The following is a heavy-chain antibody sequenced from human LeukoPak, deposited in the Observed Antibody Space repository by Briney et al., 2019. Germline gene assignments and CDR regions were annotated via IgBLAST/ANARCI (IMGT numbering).Heavy chain of an antibody. CDR1: GFTFSHYG. CDR2: IWNDGSNK. V-gene: IGHV3-33*06. CDR3: AKDAQRGFDYSNSLEY. Sequence: PGRSLRLSCAASGFTFSHYGMHWVRQAPGRRLEWVADIWNDGSNKYYADSVKGRFTISRDNSQNTVDLHMNSLRAEDTAVYYCAKDAQRGFDYSNSLEYWGQGTLVTVSS. D-gene: IGHD4-11*01. J-gene: IGHJ4*02.